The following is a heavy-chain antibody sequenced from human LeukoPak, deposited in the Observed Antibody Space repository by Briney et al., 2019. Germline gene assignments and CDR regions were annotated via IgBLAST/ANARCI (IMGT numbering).Heavy chain of an antibody. CDR3: ARGRKHYYDSSGSPPFDI. D-gene: IGHD3-22*01. J-gene: IGHJ3*02. CDR2: ISYDGSNK. V-gene: IGHV3-30-3*01. CDR1: GFTFSSYA. Sequence: GGSLRLSCAASGFTFSSYAMHWVRQAPGKGLEWVAVISYDGSNKYYPDSVKGRFTISRDNSKNTLYLQMNSLRAEDTAVYYCARGRKHYYDSSGSPPFDIWGQGTMVTVSS.